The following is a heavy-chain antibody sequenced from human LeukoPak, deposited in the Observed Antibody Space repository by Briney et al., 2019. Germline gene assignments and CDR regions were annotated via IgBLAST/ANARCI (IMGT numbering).Heavy chain of an antibody. CDR3: AKKPSEGATIGDNWFDP. D-gene: IGHD1-26*01. J-gene: IGHJ5*02. Sequence: GGSLRLSCAASGFTFSSYGMHWVRQAPGKGLEWVAFIRYDGSNKYYADSVKGRFTISRDNSKNTLYLQMNSLRAEDTAVYYCAKKPSEGATIGDNWFDPWGQGTLVTVSS. CDR1: GFTFSSYG. CDR2: IRYDGSNK. V-gene: IGHV3-30*02.